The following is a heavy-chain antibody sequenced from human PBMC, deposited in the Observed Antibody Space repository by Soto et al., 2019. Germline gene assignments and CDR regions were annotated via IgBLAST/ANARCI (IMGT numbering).Heavy chain of an antibody. CDR2: ISGSGGST. CDR1: GFTFSSYA. D-gene: IGHD3-10*01. V-gene: IGHV3-23*01. CDR3: AKEESHYYGSGSLRY. J-gene: IGHJ4*02. Sequence: GGSLRLSCAASGFTFSSYAMSWVRQAPGKGLEWVSAISGSGGSTYYADSVKGRFTISRDNSKNLLYLQMNSLRAEATAVYYCAKEESHYYGSGSLRYWGQGTLVTVSS.